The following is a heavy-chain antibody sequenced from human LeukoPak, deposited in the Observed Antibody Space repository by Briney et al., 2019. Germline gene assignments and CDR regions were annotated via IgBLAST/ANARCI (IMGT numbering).Heavy chain of an antibody. CDR3: ARDLSNWNQDYYYYYMDV. V-gene: IGHV1-2*02. CDR1: GFTFTGYY. Sequence: GGSLRLSCAASGFTFTGYYMHWVRQAPGQGLEWMGWINPNSGGTNYAQKFQGRVTMTRDTSISTAYMELSRLRSDDTAVYYCARDLSNWNQDYYYYYMDVWGKGTTVTVSS. CDR2: INPNSGGT. J-gene: IGHJ6*03. D-gene: IGHD1-20*01.